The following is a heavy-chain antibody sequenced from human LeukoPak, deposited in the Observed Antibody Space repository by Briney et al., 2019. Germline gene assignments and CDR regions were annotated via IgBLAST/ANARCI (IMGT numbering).Heavy chain of an antibody. CDR2: INYSGST. V-gene: IGHV4-34*01. D-gene: IGHD3-10*01. J-gene: IGHJ5*02. CDR1: GGSFSGYY. Sequence: SETLSLTCAVYGGSFSGYYWSWIRQPPGKGLERIGEINYSGSTNYNPSLKSRVTISVDTSKNQFSLKLSSVTAADTAVYYCARRRNTYGSGSYYRFNWFDPWGQGTLVTVSS. CDR3: ARRRNTYGSGSYYRFNWFDP.